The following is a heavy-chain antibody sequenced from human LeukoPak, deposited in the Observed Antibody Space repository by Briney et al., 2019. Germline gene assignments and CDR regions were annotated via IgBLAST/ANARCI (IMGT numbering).Heavy chain of an antibody. V-gene: IGHV4-59*01. CDR2: IYYSGGT. CDR1: GGSISTYY. J-gene: IGHJ4*02. CDR3: ARDQEGLDY. Sequence: TSETLSLTCTVSGGSISTYYWSWIRQPPGKGLEWIGYIYYSGGTNYNPSLKSRVTISVDTSKNQFSLKLSSVTAADTAVYYCARDQEGLDYWGQGTLVTVSS.